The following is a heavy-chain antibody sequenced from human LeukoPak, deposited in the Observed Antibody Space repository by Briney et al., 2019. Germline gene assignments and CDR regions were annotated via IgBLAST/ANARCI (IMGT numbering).Heavy chain of an antibody. CDR3: ARDHGDYPFDD. V-gene: IGHV1-46*01. CDR1: GYTCTSYY. Sequence: ASVKVSCKASGYTCTSYYMHWVRQAPAQGLEWRGIINPSGGSTSNAQKFQGRVTMTRDTSTSTVYMELSSLNYEETAVNYCARDHGDYPFDDWGQETTVTVAS. D-gene: IGHD4-17*01. J-gene: IGHJ4*02. CDR2: INPSGGST.